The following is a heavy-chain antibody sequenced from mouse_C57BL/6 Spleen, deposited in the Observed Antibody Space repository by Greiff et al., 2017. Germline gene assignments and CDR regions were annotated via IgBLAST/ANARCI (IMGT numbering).Heavy chain of an antibody. V-gene: IGHV1-81*01. CDR3: ARYDYYYGSSPYYFDY. Sequence: QVQLQQSGAELARPGASVKLSCKASGYTFTSYGISWVKQRTGQGLEWIGEIYPRSGNTYYNEKFKGKATLTADKSSSTAYMELRSLTSEDSAVYFCARYDYYYGSSPYYFDYWGQGTTLTVSS. CDR1: GYTFTSYG. J-gene: IGHJ2*01. D-gene: IGHD1-1*01. CDR2: IYPRSGNT.